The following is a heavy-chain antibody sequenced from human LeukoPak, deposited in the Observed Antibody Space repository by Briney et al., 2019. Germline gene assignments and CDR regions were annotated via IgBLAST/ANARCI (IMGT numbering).Heavy chain of an antibody. Sequence: GGSLRLSCAASGFVFSTYGIHWVRQAPGKGLEWVAGIWYDGTTKYYADSAKGRFTISRDNSKNTVSLQMDSLRAEDTAVYSCARAPDYGDYVGYFDFWGQGAQVTVSS. CDR2: IWYDGTTK. D-gene: IGHD4-17*01. CDR1: GFVFSTYG. CDR3: ARAPDYGDYVGYFDF. J-gene: IGHJ4*03. V-gene: IGHV3-33*01.